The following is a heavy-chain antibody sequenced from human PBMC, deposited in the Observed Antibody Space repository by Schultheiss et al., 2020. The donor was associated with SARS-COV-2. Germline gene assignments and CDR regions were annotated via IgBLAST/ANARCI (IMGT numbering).Heavy chain of an antibody. J-gene: IGHJ4*02. V-gene: IGHV4-34*01. Sequence: SETLSLTCAVYGGSFSGYYWSWIRQPPGKGLEWIGEINHSGSTNYNPSLKRRVTISVDTSKNQFSLKLSSVTAADTAVYYCARGGITIFGVVPPYYFDYWGQGTLVTVSS. CDR2: INHSGST. CDR1: GGSFSGYY. D-gene: IGHD3-3*01. CDR3: ARGGITIFGVVPPYYFDY.